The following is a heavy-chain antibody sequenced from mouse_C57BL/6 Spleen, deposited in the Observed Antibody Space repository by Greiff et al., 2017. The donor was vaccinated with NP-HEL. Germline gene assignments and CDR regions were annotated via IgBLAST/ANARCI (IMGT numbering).Heavy chain of an antibody. CDR2: IRSKSNYYAT. CDR1: GFSFNTYA. J-gene: IGHJ1*03. V-gene: IGHV10-1*01. CDR3: VRQGNYGSSRCYFDV. D-gene: IGHD1-1*01. Sequence: VQLKESGGGLVQPKGSLKLSCAASGFSFNTYAMNWVRQAPGKGLEWVARIRSKSNYYATYYADSVKDRFTISRDDSESMLYLQMNNLKTEDTAMYYCVRQGNYGSSRCYFDVWGTGTTVTVSS.